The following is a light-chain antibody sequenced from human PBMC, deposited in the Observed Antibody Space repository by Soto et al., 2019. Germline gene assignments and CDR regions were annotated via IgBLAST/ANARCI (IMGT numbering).Light chain of an antibody. CDR1: QSVSSY. CDR2: DAS. CDR3: RERSLFT. V-gene: IGKV3-11*01. J-gene: IGKJ3*01. Sequence: EIVLTHSPASLSLSPVDRASLSCRASQSVSSYLAWYQQKTGQAPRLLIYDASNRATGIPDRFSGSGHGTVITLNIRNLEPEGVVVYYWRERSLFTFGPGNRENIK.